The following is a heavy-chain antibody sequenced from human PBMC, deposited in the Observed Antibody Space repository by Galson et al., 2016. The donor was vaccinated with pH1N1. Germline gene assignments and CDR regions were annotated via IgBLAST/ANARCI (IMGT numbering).Heavy chain of an antibody. D-gene: IGHD3-22*01. CDR1: GGTFSSSG. V-gene: IGHV1-69*13. Sequence: SVKVSCKASGGTFSSSGINWVRQAPGQGLEWMGGIIPIFGTSKYAQKFQGRVTITADESTTTAYMELSRLISEDTAVYYCAREDYYDTDLSDWYFDLGGRGPLVSFSS. CDR3: AREDYYDTDLSDWYFDL. J-gene: IGHJ2*01. CDR2: IIPIFGTS.